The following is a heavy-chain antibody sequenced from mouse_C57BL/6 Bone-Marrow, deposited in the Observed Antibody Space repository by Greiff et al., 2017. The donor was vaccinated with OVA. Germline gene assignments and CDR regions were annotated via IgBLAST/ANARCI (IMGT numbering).Heavy chain of an antibody. D-gene: IGHD1-1*01. CDR1: GYTFTSYW. CDR2: IDPSDSYT. Sequence: QVQLQQPGAELVMPGASVKLSCKASGYTFTSYWMHWVKQRPGQGLEWIGEIDPSDSYTNYNQKFKGKSTLTVDKSSSTAYMQLSSLTSEDSAVYYCARKTNYYGSSYKYYAMDYWGQGTSVTVSS. CDR3: ARKTNYYGSSYKYYAMDY. V-gene: IGHV1-69*01. J-gene: IGHJ4*01.